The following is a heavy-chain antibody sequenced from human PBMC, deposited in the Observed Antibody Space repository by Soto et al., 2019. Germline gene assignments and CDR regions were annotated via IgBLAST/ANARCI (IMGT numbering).Heavy chain of an antibody. CDR2: ISGSGGST. J-gene: IGHJ5*02. CDR1: GFTFSSYA. V-gene: IGHV3-23*01. D-gene: IGHD4-17*01. CDR3: AKDRAVTTSNWFDP. Sequence: PGGSLRLSCAASGFTFSSYAMSWVRQAPGNGLEWVSAISGSGGSTYYADSVKGRFTISRDNSKNTLYLQMNSLRAEDTAVYYCAKDRAVTTSNWFDPWGQGTLVTAPQ.